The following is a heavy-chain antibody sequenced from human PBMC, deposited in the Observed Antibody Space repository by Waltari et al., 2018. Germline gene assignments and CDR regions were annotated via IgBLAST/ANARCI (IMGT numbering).Heavy chain of an antibody. J-gene: IGHJ6*03. CDR1: GGSISSYY. V-gene: IGHV4-59*12. Sequence: QVQLQESGPGLVKPSETLSLTCTVSGGSISSYYLSWNRPPPGQGLAWIGYNHSSGSTNYNPSLKSRVNISVHTSKNQFSLKLSPVTAADTAVYYCARSPGGSGLVEGLMAVWGKGTTVTISS. CDR3: ARSPGGSGLVEGLMAV. D-gene: IGHD2-15*01. CDR2: NHSSGST.